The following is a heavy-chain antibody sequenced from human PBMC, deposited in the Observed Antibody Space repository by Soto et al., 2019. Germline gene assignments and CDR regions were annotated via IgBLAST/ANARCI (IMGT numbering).Heavy chain of an antibody. CDR3: AKVFYYYDSSGYYYFDY. CDR1: GFTFSIYA. D-gene: IGHD3-22*01. V-gene: IGHV3-23*01. CDR2: ISGSGGST. J-gene: IGHJ4*02. Sequence: EVQLLESGGGLVQPGGSLRLSCAASGFTFSIYAMTWVRQAPGKGLEWVSGISGSGGSTYYADSVKGRFTISRDNSKNTLYVQMNSLRVEDTAVYYCAKVFYYYDSSGYYYFDYWGQGTLVTVSS.